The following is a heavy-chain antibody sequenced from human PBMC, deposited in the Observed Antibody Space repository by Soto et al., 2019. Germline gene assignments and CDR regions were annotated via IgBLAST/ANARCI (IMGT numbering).Heavy chain of an antibody. J-gene: IGHJ6*02. CDR2: IWYDGSNK. Sequence: GGSLRLSCAASGFTFSSYGMHWVRQAPGKGLEWVAVIWYDGSNKYYADSVKGRFTISRDNSKNTLYLQVNSLRAEDTAVYYCARDLCSSTSCPINYYGMDVWGQGTTVTVSS. CDR1: GFTFSSYG. D-gene: IGHD2-2*01. CDR3: ARDLCSSTSCPINYYGMDV. V-gene: IGHV3-33*01.